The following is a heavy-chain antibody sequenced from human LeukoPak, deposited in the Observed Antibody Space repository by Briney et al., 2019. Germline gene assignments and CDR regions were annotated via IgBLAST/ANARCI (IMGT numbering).Heavy chain of an antibody. V-gene: IGHV3-20*04. J-gene: IGHJ4*02. Sequence: RPGGSLRLSCAASGVTFDDYGMSWVCQAPGKGLEWVSGINWNGGSTGYAASVKGRFTISRDNAKNSLYLQMNSLRAEDTALYYCARARELLWFGELSYYFDYWGQGTLVTVSS. CDR3: ARARELLWFGELSYYFDY. CDR1: GVTFDDYG. CDR2: INWNGGST. D-gene: IGHD3-10*01.